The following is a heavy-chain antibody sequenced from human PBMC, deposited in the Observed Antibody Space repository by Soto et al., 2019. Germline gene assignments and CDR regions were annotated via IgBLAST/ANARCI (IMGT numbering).Heavy chain of an antibody. CDR3: ARAKGGSLILWFGELFMDV. D-gene: IGHD3-10*01. Sequence: SVKVSCKASGGTFSSYAISWVRQAPGQGLEWMGGIIPIFGTANYAQKFQGRVTITADKSTSTAYMELSSLRSEDTAVYYCARAKGGSLILWFGELFMDVWGQGTTVTVSS. V-gene: IGHV1-69*06. J-gene: IGHJ6*02. CDR1: GGTFSSYA. CDR2: IIPIFGTA.